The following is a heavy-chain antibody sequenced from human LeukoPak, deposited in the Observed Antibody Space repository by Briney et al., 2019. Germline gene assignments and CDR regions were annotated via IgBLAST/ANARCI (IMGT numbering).Heavy chain of an antibody. CDR3: ARGDASGRPGIGFDF. D-gene: IGHD1-26*01. Sequence: SETLSLTCTVSGGSISNSYWSWIRQPPGKGLEWIGFFHDSESTNYNPSLKSRVSISLDTSKNQVSLWLSYVTAADTAVYYCARGDASGRPGIGFDFWGQGTLVTVSS. V-gene: IGHV4-59*01. CDR1: GGSISNSY. J-gene: IGHJ4*02. CDR2: FHDSEST.